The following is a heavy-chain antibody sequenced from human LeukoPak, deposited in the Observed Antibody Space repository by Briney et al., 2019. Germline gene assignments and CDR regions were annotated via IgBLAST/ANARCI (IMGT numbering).Heavy chain of an antibody. CDR2: MYHSGST. Sequence: SETLSLTCTVSGYSISSGYYWAWIRQPPGKGLEWIGSMYHSGSTYYNPSLKSRVTISVDTSKNKFSLKLGSVTAADTAVYYCARHVTRGGTYAFDIWGQGTMVSVSS. CDR1: GYSISSGYY. D-gene: IGHD2-15*01. J-gene: IGHJ3*02. V-gene: IGHV4-38-2*02. CDR3: ARHVTRGGTYAFDI.